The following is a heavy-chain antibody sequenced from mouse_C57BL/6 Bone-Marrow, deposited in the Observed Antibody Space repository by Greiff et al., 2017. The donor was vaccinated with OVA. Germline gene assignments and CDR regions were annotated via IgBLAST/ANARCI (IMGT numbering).Heavy chain of an antibody. J-gene: IGHJ4*01. Sequence: VQLQQSGAELVKPGASVKLSCKASGYTFTSYWMHWVKQRPGQGLEWIGMIHPNSGSTNYNEKFKSKATLTVDKSSSTAYMQLSSLTSEDSAVYYCARGDTVVAPYYAMDYWGQGTSVTVSS. V-gene: IGHV1-64*01. D-gene: IGHD1-1*01. CDR2: IHPNSGST. CDR1: GYTFTSYW. CDR3: ARGDTVVAPYYAMDY.